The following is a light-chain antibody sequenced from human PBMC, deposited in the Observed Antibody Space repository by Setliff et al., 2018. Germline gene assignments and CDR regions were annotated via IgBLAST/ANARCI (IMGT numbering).Light chain of an antibody. J-gene: IGLJ1*01. CDR3: SSYAGSNNFV. CDR1: SSDVGSYDF. CDR2: DVS. V-gene: IGLV2-14*03. Sequence: QSVLTQPASVSGSPGQSITISCSGTSSDVGSYDFASWYQQHAGKAPKLIIYDVSNRPSGVSNRFSGSKAGNTASLTISGLQADDEADYYCSSYAGSNNFVFGTGTKGTVL.